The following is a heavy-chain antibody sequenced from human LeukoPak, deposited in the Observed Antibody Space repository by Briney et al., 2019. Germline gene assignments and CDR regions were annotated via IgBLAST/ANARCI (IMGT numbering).Heavy chain of an antibody. CDR2: INHSGST. D-gene: IGHD3-3*01. J-gene: IGHJ5*02. CDR3: AREPRYYDFWSGYYRAGWFDP. V-gene: IGHV4-34*01. CDR1: GGSFSGYY. Sequence: SETLSLTCAVYGGSFSGYYWSWIRQPPGKGLEWIGEINHSGSTNYNPSLKSRVTISVDTSKNQFSLKLGSVTAADTAVYYCAREPRYYDFWSGYYRAGWFDPWGQGTLVTVSS.